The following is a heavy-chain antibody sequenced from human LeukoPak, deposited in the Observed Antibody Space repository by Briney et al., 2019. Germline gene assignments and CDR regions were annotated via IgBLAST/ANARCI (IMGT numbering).Heavy chain of an antibody. V-gene: IGHV5-51*01. Sequence: GESLRISCXASGYSFTSYWIAWVRQMPGKGLEYMGFIYPGGSDTRCSPSFEGQVTISADKSITTAYLQWSSLKASDTAIYYCARHVTYSSTSSYFDYWGQGTLVTVSS. D-gene: IGHD6-6*01. CDR1: GYSFTSYW. CDR3: ARHVTYSSTSSYFDY. CDR2: IYPGGSDT. J-gene: IGHJ4*02.